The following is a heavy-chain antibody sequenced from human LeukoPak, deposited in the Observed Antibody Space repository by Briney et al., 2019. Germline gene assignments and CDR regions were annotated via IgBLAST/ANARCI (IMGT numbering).Heavy chain of an antibody. V-gene: IGHV3-53*01. CDR3: ASSKRSSSRSWYYFDY. Sequence: GGSLRLSCAASGFTVSSHYMSWVRQAPGKGLEWVSVIYSGGSTYYADSVKGRFTISRDNSKNTLYLQMTSLRDEDTAVYYCASSKRSSSRSWYYFDYWGQGTLVTVSS. CDR2: IYSGGST. D-gene: IGHD6-13*01. CDR1: GFTVSSHY. J-gene: IGHJ4*02.